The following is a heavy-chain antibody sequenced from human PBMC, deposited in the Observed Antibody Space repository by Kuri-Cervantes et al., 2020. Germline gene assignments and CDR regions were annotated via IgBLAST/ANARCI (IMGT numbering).Heavy chain of an antibody. Sequence: GESLKISCAASGLTFSNFWMGWVRQAPGKGLEWVANIKQDGTAKFYVDSVKGRFTLSRDNAKNSLYLQMNSLRDGDTAVYYCARDRPYYYDSSGYWDYWGQGTLVTVSS. CDR2: IKQDGTAK. J-gene: IGHJ4*02. V-gene: IGHV3-7*01. CDR3: ARDRPYYYDSSGYWDY. CDR1: GLTFSNFW. D-gene: IGHD3-22*01.